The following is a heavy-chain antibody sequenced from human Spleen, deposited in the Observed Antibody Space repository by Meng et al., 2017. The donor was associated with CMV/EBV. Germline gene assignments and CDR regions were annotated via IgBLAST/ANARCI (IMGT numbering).Heavy chain of an antibody. CDR3: ARLRGYSLDY. CDR1: GYTVPGYL. Sequence: KVPCKASGYTVPGYLVHWVRQAPGQGLEWMGWMNPHNGDTNYAQRFQGRVTMTSDTSITTAYMELRRLRSDDTAVYYCARLRGYSLDYWGQGTLVTVSS. V-gene: IGHV1-2*02. CDR2: MNPHNGDT. D-gene: IGHD5-18*01. J-gene: IGHJ4*02.